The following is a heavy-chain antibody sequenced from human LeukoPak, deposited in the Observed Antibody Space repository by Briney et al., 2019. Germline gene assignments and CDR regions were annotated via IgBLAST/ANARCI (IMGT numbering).Heavy chain of an antibody. V-gene: IGHV4-38-2*02. CDR1: GYSISSGYY. D-gene: IGHD1-26*01. CDR3: ARARGGSSRYYYYYMDV. J-gene: IGHJ6*03. CDR2: IYHSGST. Sequence: PSETLSLTCTVSGYSISSGYYWGWIRQPPGKGLEWIGSIYHSGSTYYNPSLKSRVTISVDTSKNQFSLKLSSVTAADTAVYYCARARGGSSRYYYYYMDVWGKGTTVTISS.